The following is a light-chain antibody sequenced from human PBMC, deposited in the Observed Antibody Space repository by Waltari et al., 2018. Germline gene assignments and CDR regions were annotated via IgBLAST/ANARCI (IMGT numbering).Light chain of an antibody. CDR2: GAS. CDR3: QQDNNWPPGT. Sequence: ETVVTQSPATLSVSPGERATLSCKTSQTISRSLAWYQQKPGQAPRLVIYGASIRATGIPARCSGSGSETEFALTISGLQSEDFAVYYCQQDNNWPPGTFGQGTKVEI. V-gene: IGKV3-15*01. CDR1: QTISRS. J-gene: IGKJ1*01.